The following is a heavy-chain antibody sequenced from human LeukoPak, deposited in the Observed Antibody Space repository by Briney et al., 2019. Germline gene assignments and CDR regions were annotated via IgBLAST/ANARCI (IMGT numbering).Heavy chain of an antibody. CDR3: AKVGDGSGTDRDEDYYYYYYMDV. J-gene: IGHJ6*03. V-gene: IGHV3-30*02. CDR1: GFTFSSYG. Sequence: GGSLRLSCAASGFTFSSYGMHWVRQAPGKGLEWVAFIRYDGSNKYYADSVKGRFTISRDNSKNTLYLQMNSLRAEDTAVYYCAKVGDGSGTDRDEDYYYYYYMDVWGKGTTVTVSS. D-gene: IGHD1-14*01. CDR2: IRYDGSNK.